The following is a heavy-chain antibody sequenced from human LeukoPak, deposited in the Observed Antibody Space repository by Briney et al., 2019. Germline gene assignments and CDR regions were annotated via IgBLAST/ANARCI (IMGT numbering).Heavy chain of an antibody. CDR3: ARPSEDCTNGVCYTGGYYYYYMDV. CDR1: GFTFSDYY. D-gene: IGHD2-8*01. Sequence: GGSLRLSCAASGFTFSDYYMSWIRQAPGKGLEWVSYISSSGSTIYYADSVKGRFTISRDNAKNSLYLQMNSLRAEDTAVYYCARPSEDCTNGVCYTGGYYYYYMDVWGKGTTVTVSS. V-gene: IGHV3-11*04. J-gene: IGHJ6*03. CDR2: ISSSGSTI.